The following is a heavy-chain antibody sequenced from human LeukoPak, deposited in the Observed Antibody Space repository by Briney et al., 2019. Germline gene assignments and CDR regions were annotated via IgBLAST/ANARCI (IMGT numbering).Heavy chain of an antibody. D-gene: IGHD7-27*01. Sequence: AGGSLRLSCAASGFTFSSYGMHWVRQAPGKGLEWVAFIRYDGSNKYYAASVKGRFTISRDNSKNTLYLQMNSLGLEDTAVYYCAKDMRVASTGGVGYFDNWGQGTLVTVSS. CDR3: AKDMRVASTGGVGYFDN. J-gene: IGHJ4*02. CDR1: GFTFSSYG. V-gene: IGHV3-30*02. CDR2: IRYDGSNK.